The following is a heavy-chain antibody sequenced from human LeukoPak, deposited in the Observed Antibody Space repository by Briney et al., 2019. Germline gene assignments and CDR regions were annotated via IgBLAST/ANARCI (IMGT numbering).Heavy chain of an antibody. D-gene: IGHD3-10*01. CDR3: ARDFGSGAFDY. Sequence: IPSETLSLTCTVSGGSISSGSYYWSWIRQPAGKGLEWIGRIYTSGSTNYNPSLKSRVTISVDTSKNQFSLKLSSVTAADTAVYYCARDFGSGAFDYWGQGTLVTVSS. V-gene: IGHV4-61*02. CDR1: GGSISSGSYY. J-gene: IGHJ4*02. CDR2: IYTSGST.